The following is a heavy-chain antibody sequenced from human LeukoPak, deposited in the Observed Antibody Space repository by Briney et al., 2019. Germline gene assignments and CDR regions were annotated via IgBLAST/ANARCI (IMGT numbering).Heavy chain of an antibody. Sequence: SVKVSCKASGGTFSSCAISWVRQAPGQGLEWMGRIIPIFGTANYAQKFQGRVTITTGESTSTAYMELSSLRSEDTAVYYCAGGPMVRGVIIDYWFDPWGQGTLVTVSS. D-gene: IGHD3-10*01. CDR2: IIPIFGTA. CDR1: GGTFSSCA. V-gene: IGHV1-69*05. J-gene: IGHJ5*02. CDR3: AGGPMVRGVIIDYWFDP.